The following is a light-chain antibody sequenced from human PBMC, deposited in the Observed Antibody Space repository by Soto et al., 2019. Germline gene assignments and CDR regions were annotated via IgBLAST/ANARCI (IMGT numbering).Light chain of an antibody. V-gene: IGLV1-44*01. CDR2: GND. J-gene: IGLJ1*01. CDR1: SSNIGRRA. Sequence: QSVLTQPPSASGTPGQTITMSCSGGSSNIGRRAVNWYQQFPGAAPKLLIYGNDQRPSGVPGRFSGSKSGTSASLAISGLQSDDEADDYCASLDDNLNGYVFGAGTKLTVL. CDR3: ASLDDNLNGYV.